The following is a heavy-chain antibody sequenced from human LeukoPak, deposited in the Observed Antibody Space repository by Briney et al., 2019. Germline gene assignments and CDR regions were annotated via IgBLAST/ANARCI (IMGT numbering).Heavy chain of an antibody. J-gene: IGHJ4*02. D-gene: IGHD3-10*01. CDR1: GGTFSSYA. Sequence: ASVKVSCKASGGTFSSYAISWVRQAPGQGLEWMGGIIPIFGTANYAQKFQGRVTITADESTSTVYMELSSLRSEDTAVYYCARAYGSGSYYNPLRYWGQGTLVTVSS. CDR3: ARAYGSGSYYNPLRY. CDR2: IIPIFGTA. V-gene: IGHV1-69*01.